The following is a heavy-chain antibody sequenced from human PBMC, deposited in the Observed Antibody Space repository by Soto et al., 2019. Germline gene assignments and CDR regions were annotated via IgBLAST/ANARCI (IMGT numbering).Heavy chain of an antibody. V-gene: IGHV4-59*08. J-gene: IGHJ4*02. CDR1: GGPITSYY. D-gene: IGHD5-12*01. CDR3: ARQVTTIYYYFDY. CDR2: IYYSGST. Sequence: SETLSLTCTVSGGPITSYYWSWIRQPPGKGLEWIGFIYYSGSTSYNPSLKSRVSISVDTSKNQFSLKLSSVTAADTAVYYCARQVTTIYYYFDYWGQGALVTVSS.